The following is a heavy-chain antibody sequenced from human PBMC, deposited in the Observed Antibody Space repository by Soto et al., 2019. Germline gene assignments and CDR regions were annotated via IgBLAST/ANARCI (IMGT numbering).Heavy chain of an antibody. D-gene: IGHD5-12*01. J-gene: IGHJ6*02. Sequence: PVGSLRLSCAASGFTFSSYWMSWVRQAPGKGLEWVANIKQDGSEKYYVDSVKGRFTISRDNAKNSLYLQMNSLRAEDTAVYYCARDNSGYSGYDTIAVACTSYGMEVWGQGTPVTVS. CDR1: GFTFSSYW. CDR2: IKQDGSEK. V-gene: IGHV3-7*01. CDR3: ARDNSGYSGYDTIAVACTSYGMEV.